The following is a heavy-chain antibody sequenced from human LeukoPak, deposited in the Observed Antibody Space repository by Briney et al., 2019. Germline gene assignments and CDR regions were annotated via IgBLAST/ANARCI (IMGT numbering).Heavy chain of an antibody. V-gene: IGHV3-64D*06. D-gene: IGHD3-22*01. CDR3: VKGFYYDSSGPGDYFDY. Sequence: PGGSLRLSCSASGFIFSSYAMHWVRQAPGKGLEYVSATSSNGGVTYYADSVKGRFTISRDNSKNTLDLQMRSLRAEDTAVYYCVKGFYYDSSGPGDYFDYWGQGTLVTVSS. CDR2: TSSNGGVT. CDR1: GFIFSSYA. J-gene: IGHJ4*02.